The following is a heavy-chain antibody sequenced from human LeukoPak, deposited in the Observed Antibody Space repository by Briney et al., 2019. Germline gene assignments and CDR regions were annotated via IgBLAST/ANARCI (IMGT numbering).Heavy chain of an antibody. CDR1: GYILTRYW. J-gene: IGHJ5*02. D-gene: IGHD2-15*01. V-gene: IGHV5-51*01. Sequence: GESLKISCKGSGYILTRYWIDWVRQMPGKGLEWMGIIYPGDSDTRYSPSFQGQVTISADKSISTAYLQWSSLKASDTAMYYCAGGYCSGGSCYWFDPWGQGTLVTVSS. CDR2: IYPGDSDT. CDR3: AGGYCSGGSCYWFDP.